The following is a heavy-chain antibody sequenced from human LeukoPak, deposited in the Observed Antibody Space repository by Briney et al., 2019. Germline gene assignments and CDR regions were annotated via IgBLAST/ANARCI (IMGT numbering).Heavy chain of an antibody. CDR1: GGSISSGSYY. Sequence: SETLSLTCTVSGGSISSGSYYWSWIRQPAGKGLEWIGRIYTSGSTNYNPSPKSRVTISVDTSKNQFSLKLSSVTAADTAVYYCARDSPNDAFDIWGQGTMVTVSS. J-gene: IGHJ3*02. CDR3: ARDSPNDAFDI. CDR2: IYTSGST. V-gene: IGHV4-61*02.